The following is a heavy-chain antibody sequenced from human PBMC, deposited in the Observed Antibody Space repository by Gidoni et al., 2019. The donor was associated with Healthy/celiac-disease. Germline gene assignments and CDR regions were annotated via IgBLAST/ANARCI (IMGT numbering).Heavy chain of an antibody. CDR3: TTVWVGATGFDY. V-gene: IGHV3-15*01. CDR1: GFTFSNAW. CDR2: IKSKTDGGTT. Sequence: EAQLVESGGGLVKPGGSLRLSCAASGFTFSNAWMSWVRQAPGKGLEWVVRIKSKTDGGTTDYAAPVKGRFTISRDDSKNTLYLQMNSLKTEDTAVYYCTTVWVGATGFDYWGQGTLVTVSS. J-gene: IGHJ4*02. D-gene: IGHD1-26*01.